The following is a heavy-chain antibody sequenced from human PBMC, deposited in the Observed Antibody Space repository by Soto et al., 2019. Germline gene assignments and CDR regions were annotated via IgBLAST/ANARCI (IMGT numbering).Heavy chain of an antibody. CDR1: GFTVSSNY. CDR2: IYSGGST. Sequence: EVQLVESGGGLVQPGGSLRHSCAASGFTVSSNYMSWVRQAPGKGLEWVSVIYSGGSTYYADSVKGRFTISRHNSKNTVYLQMNSLRAEDTAVYYCARGRTAYERRVYYYYYMDVWGKGTTVTVSS. CDR3: ARGRTAYERRVYYYYYMDV. D-gene: IGHD2-8*01. V-gene: IGHV3-53*04. J-gene: IGHJ6*03.